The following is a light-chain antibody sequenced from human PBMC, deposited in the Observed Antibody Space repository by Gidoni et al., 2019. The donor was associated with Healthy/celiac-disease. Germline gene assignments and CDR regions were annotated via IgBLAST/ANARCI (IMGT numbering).Light chain of an antibody. CDR1: QSISSN. V-gene: IGKV3-15*01. CDR2: GAS. Sequence: EIVMTQSPATLSVSPGERATLSCRASQSISSNLAWYQQKPGQAPRLFIYGASIRATGIPARFSGSGSGTEFTLTISSLQSEDFAVYYCQQYNNWPPWTFGQGTKVELK. CDR3: QQYNNWPPWT. J-gene: IGKJ1*01.